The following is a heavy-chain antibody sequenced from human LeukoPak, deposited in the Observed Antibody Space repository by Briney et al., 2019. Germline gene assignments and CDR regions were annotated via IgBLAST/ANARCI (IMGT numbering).Heavy chain of an antibody. CDR1: GGTISSYY. J-gene: IGHJ5*02. CDR3: ARGRSNRNWFDP. D-gene: IGHD4-11*01. Sequence: SASVTLTCTASGGTISSYYWSWVRQAPGKGLEWIGRLYTSGGTNYNPSLKSRVTMSVDTSKNTFSLKLNTVTAADTAVYYCARGRSNRNWFDPWGQGTLVTVSS. CDR2: LYTSGGT. V-gene: IGHV4-4*07.